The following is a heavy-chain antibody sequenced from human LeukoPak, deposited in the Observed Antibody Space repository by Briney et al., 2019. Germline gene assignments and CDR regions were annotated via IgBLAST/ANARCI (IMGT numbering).Heavy chain of an antibody. CDR3: ARLRDGYNLGLYNYFMDV. CDR2: INDSGST. Sequence: SETLSLTCTVYGGSFSDYYWTWIRQTPGKGLEWVGEINDSGSTNYNPSLKSRVTISLDTSKKSFSLNLTSVTAADTALYYCARLRDGYNLGLYNYFMDVWGKGTTVTISS. J-gene: IGHJ6*03. CDR1: GGSFSDYY. D-gene: IGHD5-24*01. V-gene: IGHV4-34*01.